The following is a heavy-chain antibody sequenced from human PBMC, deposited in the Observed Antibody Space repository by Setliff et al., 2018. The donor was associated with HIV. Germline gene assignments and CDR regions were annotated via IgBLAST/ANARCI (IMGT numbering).Heavy chain of an antibody. V-gene: IGHV4-59*11. CDR3: ARAGPGPQFYDSSGYPYYFDY. Sequence: LSLTCTVSGGSISSHYWNWIRRPPGKGLEWIGSINYSGSTNYDPSLKGRVTISVDTYKNQFSLKLRSVTAADTAVYYCARAGPGPQFYDSSGYPYYFDYWGQGTLVTVSS. CDR2: INYSGST. CDR1: GGSISSHY. D-gene: IGHD3-22*01. J-gene: IGHJ4*02.